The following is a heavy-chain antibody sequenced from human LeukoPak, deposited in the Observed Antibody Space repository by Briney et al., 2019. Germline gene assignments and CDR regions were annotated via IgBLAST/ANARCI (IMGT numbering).Heavy chain of an antibody. J-gene: IGHJ4*02. CDR1: GGSISSYY. CDR2: IYYSGST. CDR3: ARDQISWQN. V-gene: IGHV4-59*01. Sequence: PSETLSLTXTVSGGSISSYYWSWIRQPPGKGLEWIGYIYYSGSTNYNPSLKSRVTISVDTSKNQFSLKLSSVTAADTAVYYCARDQISWQNWGQRTLVTVSS. D-gene: IGHD2/OR15-2a*01.